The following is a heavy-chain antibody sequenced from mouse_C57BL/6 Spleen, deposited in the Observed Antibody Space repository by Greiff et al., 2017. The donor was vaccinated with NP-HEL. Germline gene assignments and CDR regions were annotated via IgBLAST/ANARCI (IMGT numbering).Heavy chain of an antibody. D-gene: IGHD1-1*01. Sequence: VQLQQSGPELVKPGASVKISCKASGYAFSSSWMNWVKQRPGKGLEWIGRIYPGDGDTNYNGKFKGKATLTADKSSSTAYMQLSSLTSEDSAVYFCASSIGITTVVADYFDYWGQGTTLTVSS. CDR1: GYAFSSSW. J-gene: IGHJ2*01. CDR3: ASSIGITTVVADYFDY. CDR2: IYPGDGDT. V-gene: IGHV1-82*01.